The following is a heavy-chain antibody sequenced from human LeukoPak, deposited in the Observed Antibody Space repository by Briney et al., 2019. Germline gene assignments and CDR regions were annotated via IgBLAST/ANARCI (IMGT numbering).Heavy chain of an antibody. V-gene: IGHV3-33*01. J-gene: IGHJ4*02. CDR3: ARDKGVVVTAIGYFDY. CDR1: GFTVSSYG. CDR2: IWYDGSNK. D-gene: IGHD2-21*02. Sequence: GRSLRLSCAASGFTVSSYGMHWVRQAPGKGLEWVAVIWYDGSNKYYADSVKGRFTISRDNSKNTLYLQMNSLRAEDTAVYYCARDKGVVVTAIGYFDYWGQGTLVTVSS.